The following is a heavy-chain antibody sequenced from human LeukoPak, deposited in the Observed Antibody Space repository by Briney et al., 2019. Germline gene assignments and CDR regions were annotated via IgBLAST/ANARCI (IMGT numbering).Heavy chain of an antibody. CDR2: VSHTGTI. D-gene: IGHD6-19*01. V-gene: IGHV4-59*02. CDR3: TRDRGSTGYFYLDA. Sequence: SETLSLTCGVSGGPVTEFYWSWIRQPPGEGLEWIGYVSHTGTINYSPSLKTRVTMSVDASRNQFSLELVSVTAADTAVYYCTRDRGSTGYFYLDAWGQGILVTVSS. J-gene: IGHJ4*02. CDR1: GGPVTEFY.